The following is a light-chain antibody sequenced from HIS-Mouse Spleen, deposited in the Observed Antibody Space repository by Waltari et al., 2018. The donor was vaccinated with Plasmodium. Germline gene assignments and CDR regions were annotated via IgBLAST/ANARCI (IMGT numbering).Light chain of an antibody. Sequence: EIVLTQSPATLSLSPGERATLSCRASQSVSSYLAWYQQKPGQAPRIRIYDASNRTTGIPARFSGSVSGPDFTLTISSLEPEDFAVYYCQQRSNWPFTFGPVTKVEIK. J-gene: IGKJ3*01. CDR2: DAS. CDR1: QSVSSY. V-gene: IGKV3-11*01. CDR3: QQRSNWPFT.